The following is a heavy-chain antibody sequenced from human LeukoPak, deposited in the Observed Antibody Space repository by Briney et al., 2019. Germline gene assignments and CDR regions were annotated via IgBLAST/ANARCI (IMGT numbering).Heavy chain of an antibody. D-gene: IGHD4-17*01. V-gene: IGHV3-30*04. CDR2: ISYDGSDK. CDR3: ASRHYDFGYY. Sequence: GGSLRLSCAASGLTFSSYPMHWVRQAPGKGLEWVAVISYDGSDKYYADSVKGRFTISRDSSKNTLYLQMNSLRAEDTAVYYCASRHYDFGYYWGQGTLVTVSS. J-gene: IGHJ4*02. CDR1: GLTFSSYP.